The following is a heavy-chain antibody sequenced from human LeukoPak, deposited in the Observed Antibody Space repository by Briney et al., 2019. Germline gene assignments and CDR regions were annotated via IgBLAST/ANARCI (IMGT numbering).Heavy chain of an antibody. CDR1: GGSISSYY. V-gene: IGHV4-4*07. CDR3: ARRLCSSPTCSIAPSGNWLNP. J-gene: IGHJ5*02. CDR2: THTSGTT. D-gene: IGHD2-2*01. Sequence: SETLSLTCTVSGGSISSYYWTWIRQPAGKGLEWIGRTHTSGTTNHNPSLKSRVTMSVDTSNNHFSLKLSSVTAADTAVYYCARRLCSSPTCSIAPSGNWLNPWGQGIPVIVSS.